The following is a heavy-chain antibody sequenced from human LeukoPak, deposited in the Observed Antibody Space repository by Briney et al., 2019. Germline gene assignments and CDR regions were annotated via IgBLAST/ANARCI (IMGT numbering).Heavy chain of an antibody. CDR1: GGSFSDYY. CDR3: ARGVGDVVLMVYANHFDY. CDR2: INHSGST. V-gene: IGHV4-34*01. Sequence: PSETLSLTCAVYGGSFSDYYWSWIRQPPGKGLEWIGEINHSGSTNYNPSLKSRVSISVDTSKNQFSLKLSSVTAADTAVYYCARGVGDVVLMVYANHFDYWGQGTLVTVSS. D-gene: IGHD2-8*01. J-gene: IGHJ4*02.